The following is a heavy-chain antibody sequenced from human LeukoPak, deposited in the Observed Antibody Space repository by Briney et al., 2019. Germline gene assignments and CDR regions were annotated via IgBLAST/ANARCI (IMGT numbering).Heavy chain of an antibody. V-gene: IGHV3-30*02. CDR3: AKDNPLDY. Sequence: GGSLRLSCGVSGFTFSNYGMLWVRRAPGKGLEWVAFIRYDGNNKLYADSVKGRFTISRDNSKNTVYLHINSLRTEDTALYYCAKDNPLDYWGQGTLVIVSS. D-gene: IGHD1-14*01. CDR1: GFTFSNYG. CDR2: IRYDGNNK. J-gene: IGHJ4*02.